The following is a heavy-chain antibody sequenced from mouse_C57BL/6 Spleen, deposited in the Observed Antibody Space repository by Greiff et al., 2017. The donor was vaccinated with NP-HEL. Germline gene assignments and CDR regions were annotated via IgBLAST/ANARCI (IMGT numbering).Heavy chain of an antibody. CDR3: ARGYDYVFDY. V-gene: IGHV1-66*01. D-gene: IGHD2-4*01. J-gene: IGHJ2*01. CDR2: IYPGSGNT. Sequence: VQLQQSGPELVKPGASVKISCKASGYSFTSYYIHWVKQRPGQGLEWIGWIYPGSGNTKYNEKFKGKATLTADTSSSTAYMQLSSLTSEDSAVYYCARGYDYVFDYWGQGTTLTVSS. CDR1: GYSFTSYY.